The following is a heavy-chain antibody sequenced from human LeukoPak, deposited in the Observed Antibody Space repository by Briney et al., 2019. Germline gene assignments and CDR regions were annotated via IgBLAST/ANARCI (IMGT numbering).Heavy chain of an antibody. V-gene: IGHV4-59*01. D-gene: IGHD2-2*02. Sequence: SETLSLTCTVSGGSISSYYWSWIRQPPGKGLEWIGYIYYSGSTNYNPSLKSRVTISVDTSKNQFSLKLSSVTAADTAVYCCARGIRYCSSTSCYRRFNWFDPWGQGTLVTVSS. J-gene: IGHJ5*02. CDR2: IYYSGST. CDR3: ARGIRYCSSTSCYRRFNWFDP. CDR1: GGSISSYY.